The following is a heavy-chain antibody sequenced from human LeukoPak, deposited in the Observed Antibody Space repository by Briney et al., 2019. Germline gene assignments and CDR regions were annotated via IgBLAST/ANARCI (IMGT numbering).Heavy chain of an antibody. Sequence: GGSLRLSCAASGFTFSDYYMSWIRQAPGKGLEWVSYISSSGSTIYYADSVKGRFTISRDNSKNTLYLQMHSLRAEDTAVYYCANSRMVRGIENNWFDPWGQGTLVTVSS. J-gene: IGHJ5*02. CDR2: ISSSGSTI. D-gene: IGHD3-10*01. V-gene: IGHV3-11*01. CDR3: ANSRMVRGIENNWFDP. CDR1: GFTFSDYY.